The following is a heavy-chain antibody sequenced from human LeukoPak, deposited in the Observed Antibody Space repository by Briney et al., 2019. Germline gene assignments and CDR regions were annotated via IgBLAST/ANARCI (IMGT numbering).Heavy chain of an antibody. V-gene: IGHV4-59*01. Sequence: SETLSLTCTVSGGSISSYFWSWIRQPPGKGLEWIGYIYYSGSSNYNPSPRSRVTISVDTSKNQLSLKLRSVTAADTAVYYCARDKYGSDDDAFDIWGQGTMVTVSS. J-gene: IGHJ3*02. CDR2: IYYSGSS. D-gene: IGHD3-10*01. CDR3: ARDKYGSDDDAFDI. CDR1: GGSISSYF.